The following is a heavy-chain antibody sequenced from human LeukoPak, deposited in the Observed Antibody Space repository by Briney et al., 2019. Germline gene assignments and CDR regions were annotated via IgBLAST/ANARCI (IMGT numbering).Heavy chain of an antibody. CDR2: IYHSGST. CDR1: GGFISSGDYY. CDR3: ARHPRGYCSGGSCYSGFDY. J-gene: IGHJ4*02. Sequence: SETLSLPCTVSGGFISSGDYYWSWIRQPPGKGLEWIGYIYHSGSTYYHPSLKSRVTISVDTSKNQFSLKLSSVTAADTAVYYCARHPRGYCSGGSCYSGFDYWGQGTLVTVSS. D-gene: IGHD2-15*01. V-gene: IGHV4-30-4*01.